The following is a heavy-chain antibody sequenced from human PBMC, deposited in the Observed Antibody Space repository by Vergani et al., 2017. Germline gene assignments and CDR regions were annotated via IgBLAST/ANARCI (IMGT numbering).Heavy chain of an antibody. CDR3: ARATTTVTNFYYYYYMDV. V-gene: IGHV3-11*01. J-gene: IGHJ6*03. D-gene: IGHD4-17*01. CDR2: ISSSGSTI. Sequence: QVQLVESGGGLVKPGGSLRLSCAASGFTFSDYYMSWIRQAPGKGLEWVSYISSSGSTIYYADSVKGRFTISRDNAKNSLYLQMNSLRAEDTAVYYCARATTTVTNFYYYYYMDVWSKGTTVTVS. CDR1: GFTFSDYY.